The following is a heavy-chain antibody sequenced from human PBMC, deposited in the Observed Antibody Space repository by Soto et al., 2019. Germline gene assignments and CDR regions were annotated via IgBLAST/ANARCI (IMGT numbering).Heavy chain of an antibody. J-gene: IGHJ6*02. V-gene: IGHV6-1*01. CDR3: ARGGTMIPLILGYYYGMDV. Sequence: SQTLSLTCAISGDSVSSNSAAWNWIRQSPSRGLEWLGRTYYRSKWYNDYAVSVKSRITINPDTSKNQFSLQLNSVTPEDTAVYYCARGGTMIPLILGYYYGMDVWGQGTRSPSP. CDR2: TYYRSKWYN. CDR1: GDSVSSNSAA. D-gene: IGHD3-22*01.